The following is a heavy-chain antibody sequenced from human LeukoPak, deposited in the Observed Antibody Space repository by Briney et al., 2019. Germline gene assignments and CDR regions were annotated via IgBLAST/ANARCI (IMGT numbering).Heavy chain of an antibody. V-gene: IGHV1-24*01. CDR2: FDPEDGET. CDR3: ATWAY. CDR1: GYTFTSYD. Sequence: ASVKVSCKASGYTFTSYDINWVRQATGQGLEWMGGFDPEDGETIYAQKFQGRVTMTEDTSTDTAYMELSSLRSEDTAVYYCATWAYWGQGTLVTVSS. J-gene: IGHJ4*02.